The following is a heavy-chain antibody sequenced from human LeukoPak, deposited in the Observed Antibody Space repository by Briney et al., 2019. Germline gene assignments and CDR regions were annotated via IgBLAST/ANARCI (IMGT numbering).Heavy chain of an antibody. CDR2: IYNNVST. D-gene: IGHD1-1*01. CDR1: DGSINNYY. J-gene: IGHJ5*01. V-gene: IGHV4-59*08. Sequence: PSETLSLTCTVTDGSINNYYWNWLRQRPGKGLEWVGYIYNNVSTNYNASLKCLVTMSVDTSKNQFSLKPSSLTAADTAVYYCARLTWGTTSWFDPWGQGTLVPVAS. CDR3: ARLTWGTTSWFDP.